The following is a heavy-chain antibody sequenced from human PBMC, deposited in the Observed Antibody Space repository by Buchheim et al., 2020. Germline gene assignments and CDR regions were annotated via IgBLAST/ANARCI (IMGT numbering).Heavy chain of an antibody. D-gene: IGHD5-18*01. CDR2: IYYSGST. V-gene: IGHV4-31*03. CDR3: ARDRFPDLGDSSD. CDR1: GGSISSGGYY. Sequence: QVQLQESGPGLVKPSQTLSLTCTVSGGSISSGGYYWSWIRHHPGKGLEWIGYIYYSGSTYYNPPLKSRVTISVEKPKNQFSLKLSSVTAADTAVYYCARDRFPDLGDSSDWGQGTL. J-gene: IGHJ4*02.